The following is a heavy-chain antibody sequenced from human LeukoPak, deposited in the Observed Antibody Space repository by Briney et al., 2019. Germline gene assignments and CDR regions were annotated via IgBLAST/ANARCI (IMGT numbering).Heavy chain of an antibody. D-gene: IGHD5-18*01. CDR3: ARGFGQLWFQPSFDY. CDR1: GGSFSGYY. CDR2: INHSGST. Sequence: PSETLSLTCAVYGGSFSGYYWSWIRQPPGKGLEWIGEINHSGSTNYNPSLKSRVTISVDTSKNQFSLKLSSVTAADTAVYYCARGFGQLWFQPSFDYWGQGTLVTVSS. V-gene: IGHV4-34*01. J-gene: IGHJ4*02.